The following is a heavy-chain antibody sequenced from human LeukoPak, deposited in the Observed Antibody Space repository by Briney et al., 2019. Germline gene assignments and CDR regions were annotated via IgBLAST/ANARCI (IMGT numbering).Heavy chain of an antibody. J-gene: IGHJ4*02. CDR1: GFTFSSRG. V-gene: IGHV3-30*03. CDR3: ARDSDEFFSNWLFPDY. Sequence: GGALRLSCAVSGFTFSSRGMQWVRQAPGKGLEWVAFISFDEANQYYADSVKGRFTISRDNSHNTLYLQMNSLRAEDTAVYYCARDSDEFFSNWLFPDYWGQGSLVIVSS. CDR2: ISFDEANQ. D-gene: IGHD3-22*01.